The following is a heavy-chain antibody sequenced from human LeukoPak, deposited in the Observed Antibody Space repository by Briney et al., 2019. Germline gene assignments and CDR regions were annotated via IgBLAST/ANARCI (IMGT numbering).Heavy chain of an antibody. V-gene: IGHV1-8*01. J-gene: IGHJ4*02. CDR2: MNPNRGNT. CDR1: RYTFTSYV. D-gene: IGHD4-17*01. Sequence: SVKVSCKTSRYTFTSYVINWVRQATGQGGDGMGWMNPNRGNTDYAQKFQGRVTMKRNTSISTAYMEVSSLRSEDTAVYYCARARAFYCDYPYYFDYWGQGTLVTVSS. CDR3: ARARAFYCDYPYYFDY.